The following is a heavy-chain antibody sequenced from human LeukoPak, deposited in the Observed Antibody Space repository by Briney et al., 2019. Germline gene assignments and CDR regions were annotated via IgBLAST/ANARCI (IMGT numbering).Heavy chain of an antibody. Sequence: PSETLSLTCAVYGGSFSGYYWSWIRQPPGKGLEWIGEINHSGSTNYNPSLKSRVTISVDTSKNQFSLKLSSVTVADTAVYYCARGARLRWFDPWGQGTLVTVSS. CDR1: GGSFSGYY. V-gene: IGHV4-34*01. J-gene: IGHJ5*02. D-gene: IGHD4-17*01. CDR3: ARGARLRWFDP. CDR2: INHSGST.